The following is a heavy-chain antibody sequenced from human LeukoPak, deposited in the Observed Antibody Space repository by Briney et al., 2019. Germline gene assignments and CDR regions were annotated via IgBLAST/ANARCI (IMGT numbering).Heavy chain of an antibody. CDR1: GYTFTSYV. J-gene: IGHJ6*03. CDR3: ARGGDDFWSGYYPHYYYYYMDV. Sequence: SVKVSCKASGYTFTSYVISWVRQAPGQGLEWMGGIIPIFGTANYAQKFQGRVTITADKSTSTAYMELSSLRSEDTAVYYCARGGDDFWSGYYPHYYYYYMDVWGKGTTVTVSS. D-gene: IGHD3-3*01. CDR2: IIPIFGTA. V-gene: IGHV1-69*06.